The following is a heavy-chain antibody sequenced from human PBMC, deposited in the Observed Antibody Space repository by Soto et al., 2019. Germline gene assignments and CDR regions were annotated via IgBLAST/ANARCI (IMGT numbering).Heavy chain of an antibody. J-gene: IGHJ5*02. D-gene: IGHD2-15*01. V-gene: IGHV1-3*01. CDR2: INAGNGNT. CDR1: GYIFTSYA. Sequence: VQLVQSGAEVKKPGASVKVSCKTSGYIFTSYAMHWVRQAPGQRPEWMGWINAGNGNTKYAQNLLDRVTFTRDTSASTVYMELTSLRSDDTAVYYCAKYLEKAATHTNWFDPWGQGTLVTVSS. CDR3: AKYLEKAATHTNWFDP.